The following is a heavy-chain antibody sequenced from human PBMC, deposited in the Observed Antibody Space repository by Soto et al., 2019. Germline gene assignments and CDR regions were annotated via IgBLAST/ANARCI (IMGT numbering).Heavy chain of an antibody. CDR3: ATPGYSGYPAAGY. V-gene: IGHV3-21*01. CDR2: ISSSSSYI. CDR1: GFTFSSYS. D-gene: IGHD5-12*01. J-gene: IGHJ4*02. Sequence: GGSLRLSCAASGFTFSSYSMNWVRQAPGKGLEWVSSISSSSSYIYYADSVKGRFTISRDNAKNSLYLQMNSLRAEDTAVYYCATPGYSGYPAAGYWGQGTLVTVSS.